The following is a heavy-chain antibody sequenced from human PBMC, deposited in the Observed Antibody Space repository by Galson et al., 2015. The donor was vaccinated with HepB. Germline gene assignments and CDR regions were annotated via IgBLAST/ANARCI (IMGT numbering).Heavy chain of an antibody. CDR3: ARGSPDPTRITMVRGVIIYFDY. Sequence: ETLSLTCAVYGGSFSGYYWSWIRQPPGKGLEWIGEINHSGSTNYNPSLKSPVTISVDTSKNQFSLKLSSVTAADTAVYYCARGSPDPTRITMVRGVIIYFDYWGQGTLVTVSS. D-gene: IGHD3-10*01. J-gene: IGHJ4*02. CDR2: INHSGST. CDR1: GGSFSGYY. V-gene: IGHV4-34*01.